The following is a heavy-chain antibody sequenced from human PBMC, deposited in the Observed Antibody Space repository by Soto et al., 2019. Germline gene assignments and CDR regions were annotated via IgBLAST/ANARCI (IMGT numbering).Heavy chain of an antibody. CDR2: ISYDGSDK. J-gene: IGHJ4*02. V-gene: IGHV3-30*18. CDR1: GFTFSKPG. Sequence: QVQLVESGGGVVQPGRSLRVSCAASGFTFSKPGMHWVRQAPGKGLEWVAGISYDGSDKYYADSVKGRFTISRDNSKNTLNLQMNTLRVEDTAVYYCAKDRRKGGDSPFENWGQGTLVTVSS. D-gene: IGHD2-21*02. CDR3: AKDRRKGGDSPFEN.